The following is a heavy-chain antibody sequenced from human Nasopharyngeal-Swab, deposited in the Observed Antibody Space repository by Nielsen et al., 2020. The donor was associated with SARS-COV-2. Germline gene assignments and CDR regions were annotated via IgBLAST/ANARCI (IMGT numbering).Heavy chain of an antibody. Sequence: VRQAPGKGLEWGAVISYDGSNKYYADSVKGRFTISRDNSKNTLYLQMNSLRAEDTAVYYCARDHLYCSGGSCYRNYNGMDVWGQGTTVTVSS. CDR2: ISYDGSNK. V-gene: IGHV3-30-3*01. D-gene: IGHD2-15*01. CDR3: ARDHLYCSGGSCYRNYNGMDV. J-gene: IGHJ6*02.